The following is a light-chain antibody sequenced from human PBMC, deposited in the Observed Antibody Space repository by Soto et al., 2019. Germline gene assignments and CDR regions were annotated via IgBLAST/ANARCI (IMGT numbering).Light chain of an antibody. J-gene: IGKJ4*01. Sequence: DIQMTQSPSTLSASLGDRVTITCRASRSISSWLAGYQQKPGKAPKLLIYKASTLKTGVPSRFSGSGSGTEFTLTISSLQPDDFATYYCQQYNSNPLTFGGGTKVEIK. CDR1: RSISSW. CDR3: QQYNSNPLT. V-gene: IGKV1-5*03. CDR2: KAS.